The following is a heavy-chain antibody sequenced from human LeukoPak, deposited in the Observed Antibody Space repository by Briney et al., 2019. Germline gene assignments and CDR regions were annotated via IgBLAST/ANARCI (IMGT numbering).Heavy chain of an antibody. CDR1: GYTFSSYT. Sequence: ASVKVSCKTSGYTFSSYTIIWVRQAPGQGLEWMGWINTNTGNPTYAQGFTGRYVFSLDTSVSTAYLQICGLTADDTAVYFCGRDPRLGIRGYTYGYIDYWGQGTLVTVSS. CDR2: INTNTGNP. J-gene: IGHJ4*02. V-gene: IGHV7-4-1*01. D-gene: IGHD5-18*01. CDR3: GRDPRLGIRGYTYGYIDY.